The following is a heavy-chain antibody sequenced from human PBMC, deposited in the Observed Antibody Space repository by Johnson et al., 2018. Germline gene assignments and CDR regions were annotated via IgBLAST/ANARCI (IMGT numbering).Heavy chain of an antibody. J-gene: IGHJ3*02. CDR1: TFTFNTYH. CDR3: VKDQDWAFDI. D-gene: IGHD3-9*01. CDR2: ISTTNAI. V-gene: IGHV3-48*04. Sequence: VQLVQSGGGLVQPGGSLRLSCAASTFTFNTYHMNWVRQAPGKGLEWISYISTTNAIFYADSVKGRFTISRDNAKNSLSLPMNSLRAEDTAVYYCVKDQDWAFDIWCQGTMVTVSS.